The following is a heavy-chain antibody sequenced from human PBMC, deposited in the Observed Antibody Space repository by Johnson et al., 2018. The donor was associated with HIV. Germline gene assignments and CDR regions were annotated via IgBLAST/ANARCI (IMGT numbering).Heavy chain of an antibody. CDR1: GFTFSSYA. V-gene: IGHV3-30*02. CDR3: ASKAAGTMHAFDI. D-gene: IGHD6-13*01. Sequence: QVQLVESGGGVVQPGGSLRLSCAASGFTFSSYAMHWVRQAPGKGLEWVAFIRYDGSNKYYADLVKGRFTISRDNSKNTLYLQMNSLRTEDTAVYYCASKAAGTMHAFDIWGQGTMVTVSS. J-gene: IGHJ3*02. CDR2: IRYDGSNK.